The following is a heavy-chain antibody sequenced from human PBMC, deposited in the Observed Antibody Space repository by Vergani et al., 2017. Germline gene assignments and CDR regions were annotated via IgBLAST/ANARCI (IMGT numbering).Heavy chain of an antibody. CDR3: ARHRGSGGFFPSSCCYGMDV. D-gene: IGHD3-10*01. Sequence: QVQLQESGPGLVKPSETLTLICDVSDSSIMTKSHWGWFRQSPGKGLEWIGCIHHSGDTHYNSSLKSRVSISIVSSSKFSLSLTSVTAADTAIYYCARHRGSGGFFPSSCCYGMDVWGHGTTVTVSS. J-gene: IGHJ6*02. CDR2: IHHSGDT. CDR1: DSSIMTKSH. V-gene: IGHV4-38-2*01.